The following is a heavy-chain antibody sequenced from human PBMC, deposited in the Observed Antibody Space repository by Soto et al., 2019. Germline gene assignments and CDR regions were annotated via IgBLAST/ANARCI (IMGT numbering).Heavy chain of an antibody. CDR2: INHIGSAI. Sequence: QVQLVESGGGLVKPGGSLRLSCGASGFIFSDYYMTWIRQAPGKGLEWVSYINHIGSAIKYADSVKGRFTISRDNAKNSLYLRMNSLRDEDTAVYYCARGGPYFDFWGRGTLVTVSS. V-gene: IGHV3-11*01. CDR3: ARGGPYFDF. CDR1: GFIFSDYY. J-gene: IGHJ4*02.